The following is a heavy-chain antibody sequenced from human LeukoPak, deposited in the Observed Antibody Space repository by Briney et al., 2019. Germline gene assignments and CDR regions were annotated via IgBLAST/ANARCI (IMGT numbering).Heavy chain of an antibody. CDR1: GGSVSSDSYY. V-gene: IGHV4-61*01. J-gene: IGHJ5*02. D-gene: IGHD3-22*01. CDR2: IYYRGST. CDR3: ARGTMMVGP. Sequence: RASETLSLTCTVSGGSVSSDSYYWSWMRQPPGKGLEWIGNIYYRGSTNYNPALKSRVIISADTSKNQFSLKLTSVTAADTAVYYCARGTMMVGPWGQGTLVTVSS.